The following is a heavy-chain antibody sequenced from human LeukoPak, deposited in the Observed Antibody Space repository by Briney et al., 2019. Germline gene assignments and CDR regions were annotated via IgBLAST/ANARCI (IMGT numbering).Heavy chain of an antibody. V-gene: IGHV3-23*01. CDR2: ISGSGGST. Sequence: GGSLSHSHAPSGFHQHRQAIRWVRQAPRKGLEWVSAISGSGGSTYYAASAKGRLTISRDIYKTTLYLQMNSLRAEDTAVYYCAKGPGDMSSGGDGFDIWGQGTMVTVSS. CDR3: AKGPGDMSSGGDGFDI. CDR1: GFHQHRQA. J-gene: IGHJ3*02. D-gene: IGHD3-22*01.